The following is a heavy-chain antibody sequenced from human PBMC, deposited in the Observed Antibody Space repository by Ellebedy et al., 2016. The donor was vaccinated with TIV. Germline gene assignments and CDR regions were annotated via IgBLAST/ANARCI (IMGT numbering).Heavy chain of an antibody. D-gene: IGHD1-1*01. CDR3: AGWNNDWKGFAS. CDR2: INHSGST. J-gene: IGHJ4*02. Sequence: SETLSLXXTVSGGSFSTYYWSWIRQPPGKGLEWIGEINHSGSTNYNPSLKSQVTISVDTSKNQFSLRLNSLTAADTAVYYCAGWNNDWKGFASWGQGTLVTVSS. CDR1: GGSFSTYY. V-gene: IGHV4-34*01.